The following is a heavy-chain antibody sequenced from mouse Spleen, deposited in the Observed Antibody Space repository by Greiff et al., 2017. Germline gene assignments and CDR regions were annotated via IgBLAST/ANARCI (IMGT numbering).Heavy chain of an antibody. CDR3: ARHEGPPLYYFDY. CDR1: GFTFSSYA. V-gene: IGHV5-9-3*01. Sequence: EVHLVESGGGLVKRGGSLKLSCAASGFTFSSYAMSWVRQTPEKRLEWVATISSGGGNTYYPDSVKGRFTISRDNAKNTLYLQMSSLKSEDTAMYYCARHEGPPLYYFDYWGQGTTLTVSS. D-gene: IGHD6-1*01. J-gene: IGHJ2*01. CDR2: ISSGGGNT.